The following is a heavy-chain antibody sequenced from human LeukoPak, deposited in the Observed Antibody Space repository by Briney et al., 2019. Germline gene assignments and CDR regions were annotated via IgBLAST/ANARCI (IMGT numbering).Heavy chain of an antibody. V-gene: IGHV3-53*01. CDR1: GFTVSSNY. CDR2: TYSGGST. Sequence: GGSLRLSCAASGFTVSSNYMSWVRQAPGKGLEWVSVTYSGGSTYYADSVKGRFTISRDNSKNTLYLQMNSLGAEDTAVYYCARVPTAAGTSWGQGNLVTVSS. CDR3: ARVPTAAGTS. D-gene: IGHD6-13*01. J-gene: IGHJ4*02.